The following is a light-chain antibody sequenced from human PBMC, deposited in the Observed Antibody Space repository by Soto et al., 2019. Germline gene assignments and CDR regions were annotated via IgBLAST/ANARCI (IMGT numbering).Light chain of an antibody. Sequence: EIVMTQSPATLSVSPGERATLSCRASQSVNSNLAWYQHKPGQAPRLLIYGASTRATGIPASFGGSGSGTEFTLTISSLQSEDFAVYYCQQYKDWPLWTFGQGTKVDIE. CDR3: QQYKDWPLWT. CDR2: GAS. CDR1: QSVNSN. J-gene: IGKJ1*01. V-gene: IGKV3-15*01.